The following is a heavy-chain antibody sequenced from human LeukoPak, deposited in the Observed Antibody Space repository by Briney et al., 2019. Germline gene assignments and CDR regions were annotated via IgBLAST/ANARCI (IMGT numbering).Heavy chain of an antibody. Sequence: SETLSLTCTVSGGSISRYYWSWIRQPAGKGLEWIGRIYTSWSTNYNPSLKSRVTMSVDTSKNQFSLKLSSVTAADTAVYYCARVGSSSWYNWFDPWGQGTLVTVSS. CDR3: ARVGSSSWYNWFDP. CDR1: GGSISRYY. D-gene: IGHD6-13*01. CDR2: IYTSWST. J-gene: IGHJ5*02. V-gene: IGHV4-4*07.